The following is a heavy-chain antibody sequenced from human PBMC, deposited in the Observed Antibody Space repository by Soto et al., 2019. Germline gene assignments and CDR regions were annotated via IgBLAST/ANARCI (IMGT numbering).Heavy chain of an antibody. CDR1: GFTFSSYA. CDR2: ISGSGGST. CDR3: AKGRVGYCSGGSCPYYYYGMDV. Sequence: EVQLLESGGGLVQPGGSLRLSCAASGFTFSSYAMSWVRQAPGKGLEWVSAISGSGGSTYYADSVKGRFTISRDNSKNTLYLQMNSLSAEDTAVYYCAKGRVGYCSGGSCPYYYYGMDVWGQGTTVTVSS. V-gene: IGHV3-23*01. D-gene: IGHD2-15*01. J-gene: IGHJ6*02.